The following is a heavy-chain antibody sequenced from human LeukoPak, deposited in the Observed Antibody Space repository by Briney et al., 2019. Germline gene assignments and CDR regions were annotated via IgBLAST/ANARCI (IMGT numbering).Heavy chain of an antibody. CDR2: IYYSGST. D-gene: IGHD6-19*01. V-gene: IGHV4-59*01. Sequence: SETLNLSCTVSGGSISSYYWSWIRQPPGKGLEWIGYIYYSGSTNYNPSLKSRVTISVDTSKNQFSPKLSSVTAADTAVYYCARDTVAGNKGKWFDPWGQGTLFTVSS. J-gene: IGHJ5*02. CDR3: ARDTVAGNKGKWFDP. CDR1: GGSISSYY.